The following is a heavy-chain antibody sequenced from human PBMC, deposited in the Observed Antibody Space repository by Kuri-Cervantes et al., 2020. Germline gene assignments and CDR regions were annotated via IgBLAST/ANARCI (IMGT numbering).Heavy chain of an antibody. CDR3: ASDATAPGAFYSRGWYLSGFES. V-gene: IGHV4-31*03. CDR2: IYHSGST. J-gene: IGHJ5*01. CDR1: GGSISSGHYY. D-gene: IGHD6-19*01. Sequence: SKTLSLTCTVSGGSISSGHYYGSWIRQHPGKGLEWIGYIYHSGSTYYKPSLKSRVTISLDTSKNEFSLNLSSVTAADTAVYYCASDATAPGAFYSRGWYLSGFESWGQGTLVTVSS.